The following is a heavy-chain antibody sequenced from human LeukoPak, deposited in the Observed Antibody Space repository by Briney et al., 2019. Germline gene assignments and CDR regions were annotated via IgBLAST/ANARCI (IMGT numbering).Heavy chain of an antibody. D-gene: IGHD4-23*01. CDR3: ARGRTTVVTGGNFYFDY. V-gene: IGHV3-21*01. Sequence: GGSLRLSCAASGFTFSSYSMNWVRQAPGKGLEWVSSISSSSSYIYYADSVKGRFTTSRDNAKNSLYLQMNSLRAEDTAVYYCARGRTTVVTGGNFYFDYWGQGTLVTVSS. CDR2: ISSSSSYI. CDR1: GFTFSSYS. J-gene: IGHJ4*02.